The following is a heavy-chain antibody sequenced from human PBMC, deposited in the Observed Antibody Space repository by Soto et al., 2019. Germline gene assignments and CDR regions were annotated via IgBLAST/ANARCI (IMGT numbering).Heavy chain of an antibody. CDR3: ARYNSDAIDY. D-gene: IGHD1-1*01. J-gene: IGHJ4*02. CDR2: IHYSGTT. Sequence: VQLQESGPGLVKPSETLSLTCTVPGTFISSYYWSWIRQPPGKGLEWIANIHYSGTTNYNPSLASRVTLSVDTSKNQFSLKMTSVTAADRAMYFCARYNSDAIDYWGRGTLVTVSS. CDR1: GTFISSYY. V-gene: IGHV4-59*01.